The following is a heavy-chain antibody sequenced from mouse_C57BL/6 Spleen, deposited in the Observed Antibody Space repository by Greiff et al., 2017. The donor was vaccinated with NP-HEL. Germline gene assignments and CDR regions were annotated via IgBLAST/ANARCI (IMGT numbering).Heavy chain of an antibody. CDR3: ARRELLFYAMDY. V-gene: IGHV5-17*01. CDR1: GFTFSDYG. J-gene: IGHJ4*01. Sequence: VQLQESGGGLVKPGGSLKLSCAASGFTFSDYGMHWVRQAPEKGLEWVAYISSGSSTIYYADTVKGRFTISRDNAKNTLFLQMTSLRSEDTAMYYCARRELLFYAMDYWGQGTSVTVSS. D-gene: IGHD1-1*01. CDR2: ISSGSSTI.